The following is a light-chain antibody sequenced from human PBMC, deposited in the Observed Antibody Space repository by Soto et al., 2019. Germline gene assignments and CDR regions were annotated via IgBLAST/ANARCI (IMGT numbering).Light chain of an antibody. J-gene: IGLJ1*01. CDR3: LSYADPAYV. Sequence: QSVLTQPPSASGSPGQSVTISCAGTISDVGGYNYVSWYQQYPGKVPKLMIYEVSERPSGVPDRFSGSKSGNTAFLTVSGLQAEDEADYYCLSYADPAYVFRTGTKVTVL. CDR2: EVS. CDR1: ISDVGGYNY. V-gene: IGLV2-8*01.